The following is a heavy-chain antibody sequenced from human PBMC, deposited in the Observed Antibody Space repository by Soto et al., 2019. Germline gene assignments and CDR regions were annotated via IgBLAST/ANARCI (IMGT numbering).Heavy chain of an antibody. CDR1: GYTFTGYY. D-gene: IGHD2-2*02. CDR2: INPNSGGT. V-gene: IGHV1-2*04. Sequence: ASVKVSCKASGYTFTGYYMHWVRQAPGQGLEWMGWINPNSGGTNYAQKFQGWVTMTRDTSISTAYMELSRLRSDDTAVYYCARTLIVVVPAAIGLADAFDIWGQGTMVTVSS. CDR3: ARTLIVVVPAAIGLADAFDI. J-gene: IGHJ3*02.